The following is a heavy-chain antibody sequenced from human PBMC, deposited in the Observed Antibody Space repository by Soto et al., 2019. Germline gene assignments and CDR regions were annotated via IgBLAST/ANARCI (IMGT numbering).Heavy chain of an antibody. Sequence: ASETLSLTCTVSGGSISSYYWSWIRQPPGKGLEWIGYIYYSGSTNYNPSLKSRVTISVDTSKNQFSLKLSSVTAADTAVYYCARLVLARVGYYDFWSGSETPTGLDVWGKGTTVTVSS. V-gene: IGHV4-59*08. J-gene: IGHJ6*04. CDR3: ARLVLARVGYYDFWSGSETPTGLDV. D-gene: IGHD3-3*01. CDR1: GGSISSYY. CDR2: IYYSGST.